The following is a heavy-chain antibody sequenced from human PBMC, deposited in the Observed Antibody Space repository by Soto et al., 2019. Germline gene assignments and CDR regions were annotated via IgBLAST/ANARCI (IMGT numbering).Heavy chain of an antibody. Sequence: SVKVSCKTSGITFINSAVQWVRQARGQRPEWIGWIAVGSGNTNYAQKFQGGVTITRDMSTTTAYMELSSLRSEDTALYYCAADPFYYGSGDFTPQRFDPWGQGTLVTVSS. CDR1: GITFINSA. CDR3: AADPFYYGSGDFTPQRFDP. D-gene: IGHD3-10*01. J-gene: IGHJ5*01. V-gene: IGHV1-58*01. CDR2: IAVGSGNT.